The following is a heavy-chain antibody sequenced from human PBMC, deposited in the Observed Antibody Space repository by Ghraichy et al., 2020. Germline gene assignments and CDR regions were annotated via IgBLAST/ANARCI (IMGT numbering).Heavy chain of an antibody. CDR2: ISWDGGST. CDR1: GFTFDDYT. D-gene: IGHD2-8*01. CDR3: AKDPFPGCTNGVCSPQPYYYYGMDV. Sequence: GGSLRLSCAASGFTFDDYTMHWVRQAPGKGLEWVSLISWDGGSTYYADSVKGRFTISRDNSKNSLYLQMNSLRTEDTALYYCAKDPFPGCTNGVCSPQPYYYYGMDVWGQGTTVTVSS. V-gene: IGHV3-43*01. J-gene: IGHJ6*02.